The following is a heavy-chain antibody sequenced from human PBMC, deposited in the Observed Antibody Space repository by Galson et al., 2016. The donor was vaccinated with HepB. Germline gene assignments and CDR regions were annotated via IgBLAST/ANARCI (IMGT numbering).Heavy chain of an antibody. CDR1: GVSLSTSGVG. V-gene: IGHV2-5*02. J-gene: IGHJ5*02. D-gene: IGHD1-26*01. CDR2: IYWDGDK. Sequence: PALVKPTQTLTLTCTFSGVSLSTSGVGVGWIRQPPGKALEWVAFIYWDGDKRYSPSLKSRLTITKDTSKNQVVLTMTNMDPVDTSTYYCAQGWARNWFDPWGQGTLVTVSS. CDR3: AQGWARNWFDP.